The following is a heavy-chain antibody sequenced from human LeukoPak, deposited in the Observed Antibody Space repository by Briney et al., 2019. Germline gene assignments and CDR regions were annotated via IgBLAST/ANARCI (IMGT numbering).Heavy chain of an antibody. D-gene: IGHD3-22*01. Sequence: GGSLRLSCAASGFTFDDYGMSWVRQAPGKGLEWVSFIYSGGSTYYTDSVKGRFTISRDNSKNTLYLQMNSLRAEDTAVYYCARRAGDYSHPYDYWGQGILVTVSS. CDR3: ARRAGDYSHPYDY. CDR2: IYSGGST. V-gene: IGHV3-53*01. CDR1: GFTFDDYG. J-gene: IGHJ4*02.